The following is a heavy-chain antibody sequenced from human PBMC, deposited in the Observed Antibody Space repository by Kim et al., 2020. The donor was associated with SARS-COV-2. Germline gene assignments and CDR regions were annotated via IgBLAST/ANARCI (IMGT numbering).Heavy chain of an antibody. D-gene: IGHD3-10*01. J-gene: IGHJ6*02. V-gene: IGHV3-13*01. Sequence: VKGRFTISRENAKNSLYLQMNILRAGDTAVYYCARGSFGSGIYYYYGMDVWGQGTTVTVSS. CDR3: ARGSFGSGIYYYYGMDV.